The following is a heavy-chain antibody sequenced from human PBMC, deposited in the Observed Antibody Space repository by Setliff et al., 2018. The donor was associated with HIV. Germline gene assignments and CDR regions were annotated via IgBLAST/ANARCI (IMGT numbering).Heavy chain of an antibody. D-gene: IGHD4-17*01. Sequence: ASVKVSCKASGYPFSGYGISWVRQAPGQGLEWMGWISAYSGDTNYAQKFQGRVTMTRDTSIRTAYMELRMLTSDDTAIYYCTRSTTADWGQGTMVTVSS. V-gene: IGHV1-18*01. CDR2: ISAYSGDT. J-gene: IGHJ4*02. CDR1: GYPFSGYG. CDR3: TRSTTAD.